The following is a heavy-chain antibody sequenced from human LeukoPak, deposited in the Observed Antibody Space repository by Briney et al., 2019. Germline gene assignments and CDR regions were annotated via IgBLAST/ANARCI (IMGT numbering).Heavy chain of an antibody. CDR2: INGDGSSI. Sequence: PGGPLRLSCAASGFTLSSYWMYWVRHAPGKGLVWVSRINGDGSSISYADSVRGRFTISRDNAKNTLYMQMNSLRGEDTAVYYCARGPDSSGWDSWFDPWGQRTLVTVSS. CDR3: ARGPDSSGWDSWFDP. CDR1: GFTLSSYW. D-gene: IGHD6-25*01. J-gene: IGHJ5*02. V-gene: IGHV3-74*01.